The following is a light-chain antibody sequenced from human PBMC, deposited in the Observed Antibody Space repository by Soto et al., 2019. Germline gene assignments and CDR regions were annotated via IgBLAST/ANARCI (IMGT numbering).Light chain of an antibody. V-gene: IGLV2-14*03. CDR3: SSYTSSSTLVYV. CDR1: SSDVGGYTY. J-gene: IGLJ1*01. Sequence: QSALTQPASVSGSPGQSITISCTGTSSDVGGYTYVSWYQQHPGKAPKLMIYDVSNRPSGVPNRFSGSKSGNTASLTISALQADDEAEYYCSSYTSSSTLVYVFGTGTKLTVL. CDR2: DVS.